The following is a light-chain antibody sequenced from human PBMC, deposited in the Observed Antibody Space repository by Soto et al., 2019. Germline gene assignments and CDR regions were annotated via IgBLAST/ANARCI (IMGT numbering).Light chain of an antibody. CDR3: QQSYTRPT. V-gene: IGKV1-39*01. CDR2: ASS. Sequence: DIGMTQSTSSLSASVGDRVTLTCRASEPICHYLYWYQQKPGNAPELLLDASSILQKGVPSRFSGSGSGSYFTLTISSVQPEDSATYYCQQSYTRPTLGQGTRLEIK. J-gene: IGKJ5*01. CDR1: EPICHY.